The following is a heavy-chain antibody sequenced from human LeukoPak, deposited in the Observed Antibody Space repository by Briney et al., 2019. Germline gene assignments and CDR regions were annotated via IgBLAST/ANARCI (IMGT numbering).Heavy chain of an antibody. D-gene: IGHD3-22*01. CDR2: IYYSGST. CDR3: ARTYYYDRNWFDP. V-gene: IGHV4-39*07. CDR1: GGSISSSSYY. J-gene: IGHJ5*02. Sequence: SETLSLTCTVSGGSISSSSYYWGWIRQPPGKGLEWIGSIYYSGSTYYNPSLKSRVTISVDTSKNQFSLKLSSVTAADTAVYYCARTYYYDRNWFDPWGQGTLVTVSS.